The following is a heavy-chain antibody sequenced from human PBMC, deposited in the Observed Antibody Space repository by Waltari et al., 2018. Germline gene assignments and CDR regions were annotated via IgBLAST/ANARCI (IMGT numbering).Heavy chain of an antibody. D-gene: IGHD3-10*01. CDR1: GFTVSSNY. V-gene: IGHV3-53*01. CDR2: IYSGGST. CDR3: ARERVRERTPYGMDV. J-gene: IGHJ6*02. Sequence: EVQLVESGGGLIQPGGSLRLSCAASGFTVSSNYMSWVRQAPGKGLEWVSVIYSGGSTYYADSVKGRFTISRDNSKNTLYLQMNSLRAEDTAVYYCARERVRERTPYGMDVWGQGTTVIVSS.